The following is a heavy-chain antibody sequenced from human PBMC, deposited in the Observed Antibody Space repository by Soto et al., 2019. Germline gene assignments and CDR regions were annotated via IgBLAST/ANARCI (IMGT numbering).Heavy chain of an antibody. CDR2: IYYSGST. J-gene: IGHJ4*02. CDR3: ARAWFSSTQTFDD. D-gene: IGHD6-19*01. Sequence: PSETLSLTCTVSGPSLSSYSWSWIRPPQGKGLEWIGYIYYSGSTNYSPALKSRVTITVDTSKNQFSMKLSSVTAADTAVYYCARAWFSSTQTFDDWGQGTLVTVSS. CDR1: GPSLSSYS. V-gene: IGHV4-59*01.